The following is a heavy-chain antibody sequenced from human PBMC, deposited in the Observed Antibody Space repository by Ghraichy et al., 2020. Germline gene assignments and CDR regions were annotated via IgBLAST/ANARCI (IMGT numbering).Heavy chain of an antibody. CDR1: GFTFSSYA. D-gene: IGHD6-13*01. CDR3: AKDPNSSSWWNWFDP. J-gene: IGHJ5*02. V-gene: IGHV3-23*01. Sequence: TLSLTCAATGFTFSSYAMSWVRQAPGKGLEWVSAISGSGGSTYYADSVKGRFTISRDNSKNTLYLQMNSLRAEDTAVYYCAKDPNSSSWWNWFDPWGQGTLVTVSS. CDR2: ISGSGGST.